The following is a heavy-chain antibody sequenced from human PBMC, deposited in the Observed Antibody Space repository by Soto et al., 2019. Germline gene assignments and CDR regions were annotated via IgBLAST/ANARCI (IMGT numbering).Heavy chain of an antibody. D-gene: IGHD3-22*01. CDR1: GGSISSGGYS. J-gene: IGHJ4*02. V-gene: IGHV4-30-2*01. CDR2: IYHSGST. CDR3: ATGSFYCDLIAQFDY. Sequence: PSETLSLTCAVSGGSISSGGYSWSWIRRPPGKGLEWIGYIYHSGSTYYNPSLKSRVTISVDRSKNQFSLKLSSVTAADTAVYYCATGSFYCDLIAQFDYWGQGTLVTVSS.